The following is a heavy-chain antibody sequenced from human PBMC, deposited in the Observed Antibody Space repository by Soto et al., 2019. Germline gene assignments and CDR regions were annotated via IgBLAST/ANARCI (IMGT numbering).Heavy chain of an antibody. J-gene: IGHJ3*01. Sequence: SETLSLTCTVSGASVRDYNWNWIRQPPGRGLEWIGFIHHTGSSTYSPSLRSRVTMSVDTSRNQFSLMMTSVTAADTAVYYCAKWGYPAMQAFDFWGQGTVVTVSS. CDR1: GASVRDYN. CDR3: AKWGYPAMQAFDF. D-gene: IGHD3-16*02. CDR2: IHHTGSS. V-gene: IGHV4-59*02.